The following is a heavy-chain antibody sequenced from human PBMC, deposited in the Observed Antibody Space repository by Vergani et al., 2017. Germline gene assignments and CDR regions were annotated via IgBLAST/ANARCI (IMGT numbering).Heavy chain of an antibody. CDR1: GGSISSYY. V-gene: IGHV4-59*01. Sequence: QVQLQESGPGLVKPSETLSLTCTVSGGSISSYYWSWIRQPPGKGLEWIGYIYYSGGTNYNPSLKSRVTISVDTSKNQFSLKLSSVTAADTAVYYCARCAYYDFWSGYGNWYSDLWGRGTLVTVSS. CDR2: IYYSGGT. CDR3: ARCAYYDFWSGYGNWYSDL. J-gene: IGHJ2*01. D-gene: IGHD3-3*01.